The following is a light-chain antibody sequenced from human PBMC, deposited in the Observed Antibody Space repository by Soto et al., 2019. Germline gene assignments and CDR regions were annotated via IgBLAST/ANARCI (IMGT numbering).Light chain of an antibody. Sequence: QSALTQPASMSGSPGQSITISCTGTSSDIGRYDYVSWYQQLPGKAPKLIIYRVINRPSGVSDRFSGSKSGNSASLSISGLHPDDEASYFCGSYTSATTGVFGGGTKVTVL. V-gene: IGLV2-14*03. CDR1: SSDIGRYDY. CDR3: GSYTSATTGV. J-gene: IGLJ3*02. CDR2: RVI.